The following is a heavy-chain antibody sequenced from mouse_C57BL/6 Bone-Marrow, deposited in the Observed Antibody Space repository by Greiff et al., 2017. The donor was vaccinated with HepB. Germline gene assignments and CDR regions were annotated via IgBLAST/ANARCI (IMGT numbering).Heavy chain of an antibody. CDR1: GFNIKDDY. D-gene: IGHD2-3*01. J-gene: IGHJ3*01. Sequence: VQLKESGAELVRPGASVKLSCTASGFNIKDDYMHWVKQRPEQGLEWIGWIDPENGDTEYASKFQGKATITADTSSNTAYRQLSSLTSEDTVVYYCTPMVTPWFAYWGQGTLVTVSA. CDR2: IDPENGDT. V-gene: IGHV14-4*01. CDR3: TPMVTPWFAY.